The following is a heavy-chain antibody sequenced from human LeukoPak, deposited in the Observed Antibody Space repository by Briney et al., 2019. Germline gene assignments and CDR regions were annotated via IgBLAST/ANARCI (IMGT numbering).Heavy chain of an antibody. CDR1: GFTFSTYS. J-gene: IGHJ4*02. CDR3: AREAVAGRGFDY. Sequence: PGGSLRLSCAASGFTFSTYSMTWVRQAPRKGLEWVSYISSRSTVIYYADSLRGRFTISRDNAKNSLYLQVNSLRVEDTALYFCAREAVAGRGFDYWGQGALVTVSS. D-gene: IGHD6-19*01. CDR2: ISSRSTVI. V-gene: IGHV3-48*01.